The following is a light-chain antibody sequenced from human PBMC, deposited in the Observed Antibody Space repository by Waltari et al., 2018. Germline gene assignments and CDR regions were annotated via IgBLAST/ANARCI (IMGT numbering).Light chain of an antibody. CDR2: FDD. CDR3: SVWDASVNGVI. CDR1: SSNIGRNC. J-gene: IGLJ2*01. V-gene: IGLV1-36*01. Sequence: QSVLTQPPSVSEAPRPRVTISCSGSSSNIGRNCVNWYQQVPGKAPKLLIYFDDLLPSGVSDRFSASKSGTSASLAISGLQSDDEADYYCSVWDASVNGVIFGGGTRLTVL.